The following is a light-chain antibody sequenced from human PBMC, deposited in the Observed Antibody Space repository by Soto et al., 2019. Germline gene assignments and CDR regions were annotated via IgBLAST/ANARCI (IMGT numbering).Light chain of an antibody. Sequence: DIQLTQSPSFLSASVGDRVTITCRASQGISSYLAWYQQKPAKAPKLLIYAASTLQSGVPSRFSGSGSGTEFTLTISSLQPEDFATYYCQQPNSYPPYTFGQGTKLEIK. CDR2: AAS. CDR3: QQPNSYPPYT. J-gene: IGKJ2*01. CDR1: QGISSY. V-gene: IGKV1-9*01.